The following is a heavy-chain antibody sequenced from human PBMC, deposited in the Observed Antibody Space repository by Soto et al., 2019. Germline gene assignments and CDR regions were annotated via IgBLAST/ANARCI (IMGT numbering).Heavy chain of an antibody. CDR2: ISGSGGST. Sequence: GGSLRLSCAASGFTSSSYALSWVRQAPGKELEWVSAISGSGGSTYYADSVKGRFTISRDNSKNTLYLQMNSLRAEDTAVYYCAKELGSTMTMVTTGYRGQGTLVTVSS. CDR3: AKELGSTMTMVTTGY. J-gene: IGHJ4*02. D-gene: IGHD4-17*01. V-gene: IGHV3-23*01. CDR1: GFTSSSYA.